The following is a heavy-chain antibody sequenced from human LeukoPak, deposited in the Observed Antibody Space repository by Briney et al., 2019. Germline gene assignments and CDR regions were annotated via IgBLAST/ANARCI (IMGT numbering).Heavy chain of an antibody. CDR2: IYYSGST. CDR1: GASISSYY. V-gene: IGHV4-59*01. Sequence: SETLSLTCTVSGASISSYYWSWIRQPPGKGLEWIGYIYYSGSTNYNPSLKSRVTISVDTSKNQFSLKLSSVTAADTAVYYCAREGYSYGYGQNRGAFDYWGQGTLATVSS. D-gene: IGHD5-18*01. CDR3: AREGYSYGYGQNRGAFDY. J-gene: IGHJ4*02.